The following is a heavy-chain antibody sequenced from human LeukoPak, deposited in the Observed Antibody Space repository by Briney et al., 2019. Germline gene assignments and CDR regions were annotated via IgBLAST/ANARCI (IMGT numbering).Heavy chain of an antibody. CDR3: ARDAQVAAAGLFDY. J-gene: IGHJ4*02. D-gene: IGHD6-13*01. Sequence: ASVKVSCKASGYTFTSYDINWVRQATGQGLEWMGWMNPNSGNTNYAQKLQGRVTMTTDTSTSTAYMELRSLRSDDTAVYHCARDAQVAAAGLFDYWGQGTLVTVSS. CDR1: GYTFTSYD. V-gene: IGHV1-18*01. CDR2: MNPNSGNT.